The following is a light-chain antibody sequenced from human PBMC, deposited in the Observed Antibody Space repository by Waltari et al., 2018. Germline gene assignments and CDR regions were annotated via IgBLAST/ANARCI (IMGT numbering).Light chain of an antibody. CDR2: AAS. CDR1: QGIRHY. V-gene: IGKV1-27*01. Sequence: DIQMTQSPSSLSASVGDKVTITCRASQGIRHYLAWYQQKPGKVPKLLSYAASTLQSGVPSLFTGSGSGTEFTLTISSLQPEDVATYYCQKYSGAPLTFGGGTKVEIK. J-gene: IGKJ4*01. CDR3: QKYSGAPLT.